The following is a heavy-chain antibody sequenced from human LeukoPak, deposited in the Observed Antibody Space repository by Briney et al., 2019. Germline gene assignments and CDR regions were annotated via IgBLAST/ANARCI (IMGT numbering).Heavy chain of an antibody. D-gene: IGHD3-3*01. V-gene: IGHV1-2*02. Sequence: ASVKVSCKASGYTFTGYYMHWVRQAPGQGLEWMGWINPNSGGTNYAQKFQGRVTMTRDTSISTAYMELSRLRSDDTAVYYCARDASLRSAFLHYYYMDVWGKGTTVTVSS. CDR1: GYTFTGYY. J-gene: IGHJ6*03. CDR2: INPNSGGT. CDR3: ARDASLRSAFLHYYYMDV.